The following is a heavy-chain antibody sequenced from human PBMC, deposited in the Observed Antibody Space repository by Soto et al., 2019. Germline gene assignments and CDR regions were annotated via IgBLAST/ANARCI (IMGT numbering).Heavy chain of an antibody. CDR3: ARDVIAAAGTTYYYYYGMDV. D-gene: IGHD6-13*01. CDR1: GGSVSSGSYY. J-gene: IGHJ6*02. V-gene: IGHV4-61*01. CDR2: IYYSGST. Sequence: QVQLQESGPGLVKPSETLSLTCTVSGGSVSSGSYYWSWIRQPPGKGLEWIGYIYYSGSTNYNPPLKSRVTISVDTSKNQFSLKLSSVTAADTAVYYCARDVIAAAGTTYYYYYGMDVWGQGTTVTVSS.